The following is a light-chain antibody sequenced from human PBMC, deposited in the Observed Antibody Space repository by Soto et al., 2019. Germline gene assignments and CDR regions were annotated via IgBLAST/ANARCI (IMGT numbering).Light chain of an antibody. J-gene: IGKJ1*01. CDR1: QSISIL. Sequence: DTQMTQSPSNLSASVGARVTITCRASQSISILLAWYQQKPGKAPKVLIYKSSSLESGVPSRFSGSGSGTEFTLNISSLQPDDFATYRCQQYNSYPSTFGQGTKVETK. CDR3: QQYNSYPST. V-gene: IGKV1-5*03. CDR2: KSS.